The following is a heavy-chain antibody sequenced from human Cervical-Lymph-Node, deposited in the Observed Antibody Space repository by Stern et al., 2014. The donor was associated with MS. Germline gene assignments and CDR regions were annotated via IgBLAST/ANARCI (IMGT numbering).Heavy chain of an antibody. Sequence: MQLVESGAEVKEPGASVKVSCTASGYTFTDYHIQWVRQAPGPGLEWMGMISPDGGTTAYAPKFRGRVTMTRDKSTATVYMELNSLRSEDTAVYFCARVAPTVGAAYWGQGTLVTVSS. CDR1: GYTFTDYH. CDR2: ISPDGGTT. CDR3: ARVAPTVGAAY. D-gene: IGHD1-26*01. V-gene: IGHV1-46*01. J-gene: IGHJ4*02.